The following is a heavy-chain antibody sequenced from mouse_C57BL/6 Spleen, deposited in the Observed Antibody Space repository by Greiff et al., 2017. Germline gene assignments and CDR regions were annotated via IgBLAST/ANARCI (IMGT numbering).Heavy chain of an antibody. D-gene: IGHD4-1*01. CDR3: ARGQTGSSFDY. V-gene: IGHV1-69*01. Sequence: QVQLQQPGAELVMPGASVKLSCKASGYTFTSYWMHWVKQRPGQGLEWIGEIDPSDSYTNYNQKFKGKSTLTVDKSSSTAYMQLSSLTSEYSAVYYCARGQTGSSFDYWGQGTTLTVSS. J-gene: IGHJ2*01. CDR1: GYTFTSYW. CDR2: IDPSDSYT.